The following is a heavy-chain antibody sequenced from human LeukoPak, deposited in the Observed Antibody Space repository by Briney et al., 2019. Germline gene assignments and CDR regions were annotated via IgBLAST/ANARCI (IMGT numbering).Heavy chain of an antibody. CDR3: ARDRGNWNYPLDY. V-gene: IGHV4-4*07. CDR1: GGSITSYN. Sequence: KPSQTLSLTRTLSGGSITSYNWGWLRQPPGQGMDLDGRIYTSWSTNYNPSLKSRVTMSVDTSKNQFSLKLSSVTAADTAVYYCARDRGNWNYPLDYWGQGTLVTVSS. J-gene: IGHJ4*02. CDR2: IYTSWST. D-gene: IGHD1-7*01.